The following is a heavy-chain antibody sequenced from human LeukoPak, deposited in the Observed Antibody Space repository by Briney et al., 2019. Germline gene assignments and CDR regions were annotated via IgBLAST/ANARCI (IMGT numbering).Heavy chain of an antibody. Sequence: GASLRLSCAASGFTFSSYAMSWVRQAPGKGLEWVSAISGSGGSTYYADSVKGRFTISRDNSKNTLYLQMNSLRAEDTAVYYCAKDQARVLRFLEWHRGSWFDPWGQGTLVTVSS. J-gene: IGHJ5*02. CDR2: ISGSGGST. D-gene: IGHD3-3*01. CDR3: AKDQARVLRFLEWHRGSWFDP. CDR1: GFTFSSYA. V-gene: IGHV3-23*01.